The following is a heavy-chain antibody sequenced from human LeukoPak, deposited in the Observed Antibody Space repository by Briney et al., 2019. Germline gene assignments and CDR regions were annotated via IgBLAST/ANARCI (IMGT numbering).Heavy chain of an antibody. V-gene: IGHV1-2*02. CDR2: INHDSGDT. CDR1: GYTFTDYY. J-gene: IGHJ4*02. CDR3: ARLGYNYGFD. D-gene: IGHD5-18*01. Sequence: ASVKLSCKASGYTFTDYYIHWVRQAPGQGLEWMGWINHDSGDTNFAHKFQGRVTMTRDTSISTAYMELSNLKSDDTAMYYCARLGYNYGFDWGQGTLVTVSS.